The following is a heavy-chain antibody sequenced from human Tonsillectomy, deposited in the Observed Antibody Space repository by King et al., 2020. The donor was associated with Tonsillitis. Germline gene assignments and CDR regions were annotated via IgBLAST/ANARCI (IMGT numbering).Heavy chain of an antibody. CDR1: GFTFSDYW. CDR3: ARVTTGAFDI. V-gene: IGHV3-74*01. CDR2: INSDGSSI. D-gene: IGHD4-17*01. J-gene: IGHJ3*02. Sequence: VQLVESGGGLVQPGGSLRLSCAGSGFTFSDYWMHWVRQAPGKGLVWVSGINSDGSSIIYAYSVKGRITITRDIAKNTLYLQMNGLRAEDTAVYYCARVTTGAFDIWGQGTMVTVSS.